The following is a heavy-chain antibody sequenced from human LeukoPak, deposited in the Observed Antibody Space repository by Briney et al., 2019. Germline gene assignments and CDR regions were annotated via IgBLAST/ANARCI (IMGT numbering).Heavy chain of an antibody. J-gene: IGHJ4*02. D-gene: IGHD6-13*01. CDR2: ISHSGSA. V-gene: IGHV4-34*01. CDR3: ARGGQL. Sequence: SETLSLTCAVYGGSFSGYYWSWIRQPPGKGLEWIGEISHSGSAYYNPSLKSRVTISVDTSKNQFSLKLSSVTAADTAVYYCARGGQLWGQGTLVTVSS. CDR1: GGSFSGYY.